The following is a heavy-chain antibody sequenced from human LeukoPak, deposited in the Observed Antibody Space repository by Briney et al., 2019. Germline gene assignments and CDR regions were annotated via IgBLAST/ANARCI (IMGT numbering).Heavy chain of an antibody. CDR3: ARARGYSYGLTSNPADY. CDR2: IYTGGST. D-gene: IGHD5-18*01. CDR1: GVSINSGSYY. V-gene: IGHV4-61*02. J-gene: IGHJ4*02. Sequence: SETLSLTCSVSGVSINSGSYYWSWIRQPAGKGLEWIGRIYTGGSTNYNPSLKSRVTISLDTSKNQVSLKLSSVTAADTAVYYCARARGYSYGLTSNPADYWGQGTLVTVSS.